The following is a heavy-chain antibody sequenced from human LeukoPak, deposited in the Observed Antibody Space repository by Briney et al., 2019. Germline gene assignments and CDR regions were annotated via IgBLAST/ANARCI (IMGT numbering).Heavy chain of an antibody. J-gene: IGHJ1*01. D-gene: IGHD6-19*01. CDR3: ARGVWAQWLAWEYFQH. Sequence: SETLSLTCAVYGGSFSGYYWSWIRQPPGKGLEWIGEINHSGCTNCNPSLKSRVTISVDTSKNQFSLKLSSVTAADTAVYYCARGVWAQWLAWEYFQHWGQGTLVTVSS. V-gene: IGHV4-34*01. CDR1: GGSFSGYY. CDR2: INHSGCT.